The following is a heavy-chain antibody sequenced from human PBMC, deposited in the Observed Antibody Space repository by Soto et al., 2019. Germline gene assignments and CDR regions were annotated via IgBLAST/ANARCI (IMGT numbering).Heavy chain of an antibody. J-gene: IGHJ4*02. Sequence: SETLSLTCTVSGGSISSSSYYWGWIRQPPGKGLEWIGSIYYSGSTYYNPSLKSRVTISVDTSKNQFSLKLSSVTAADTAVYYCARDKITSLFDYWGQGTLVTVSS. CDR1: GGSISSSSYY. D-gene: IGHD3-10*01. CDR2: IYYSGST. CDR3: ARDKITSLFDY. V-gene: IGHV4-39*02.